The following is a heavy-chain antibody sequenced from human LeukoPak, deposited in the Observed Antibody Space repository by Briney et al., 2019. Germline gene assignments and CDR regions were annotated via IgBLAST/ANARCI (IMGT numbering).Heavy chain of an antibody. V-gene: IGHV4-59*01. CDR3: ARKYYYDSERGAFDM. Sequence: PSETLSLTCTVSGGSISGYYWTWIRQPPGKGLEWIGQIYYTWSTNYNPSLKSRLTVSVDTSKNQFSLRLSSVTPADTAVYYCARKYYYDSERGAFDMWGQGTVVSVTS. CDR2: IYYTWST. J-gene: IGHJ3*02. CDR1: GGSISGYY. D-gene: IGHD3-22*01.